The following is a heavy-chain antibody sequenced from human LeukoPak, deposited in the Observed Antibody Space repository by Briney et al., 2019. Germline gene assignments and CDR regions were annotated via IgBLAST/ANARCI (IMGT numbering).Heavy chain of an antibody. CDR1: GFTFDDYA. CDR3: ARYEAWGPFDY. V-gene: IGHV3-23*01. CDR2: ISGSGGST. J-gene: IGHJ4*02. Sequence: GGSLRLSCAASGFTFDDYAMHWVRQAPGKGLEWVSGISGSGGSTYYADSVKGRFTISRDNSKNTLYLQMNSLRAEDTAVYYCARYEAWGPFDYWGQGTLVTVSS. D-gene: IGHD7-27*01.